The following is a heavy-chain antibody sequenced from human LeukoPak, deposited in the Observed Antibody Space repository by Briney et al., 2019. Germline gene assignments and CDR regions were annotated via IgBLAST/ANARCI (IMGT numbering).Heavy chain of an antibody. CDR2: INHSGST. CDR3: ARGLTIFGVVIPFDY. D-gene: IGHD3-3*01. V-gene: IGHV4-34*01. Sequence: SETLSLTCAVYGGSFSGYYWSWIRQPPGEGLEWIGEINHSGSTNYNPSLKSRVTISVDTSKNQFSLKLSSVTAADTAVYYCARGLTIFGVVIPFDYWGQGTLVTVSS. CDR1: GGSFSGYY. J-gene: IGHJ4*02.